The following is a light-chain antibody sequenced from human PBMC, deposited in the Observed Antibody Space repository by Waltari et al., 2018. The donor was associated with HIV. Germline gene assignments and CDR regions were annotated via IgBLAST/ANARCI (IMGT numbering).Light chain of an antibody. CDR2: ADD. Sequence: QSVLTQPPSVSGAPGQRVTISCTGSSSNIGAGYDVHWFQQLPGTAPKLLIYADDNRPSGVPDRFSGSKSGTSASLAITGRQAEDEADYYCQSYDSSLSGSFVFGTGTKVTVL. CDR3: QSYDSSLSGSFV. V-gene: IGLV1-40*01. J-gene: IGLJ1*01. CDR1: SSNIGAGYD.